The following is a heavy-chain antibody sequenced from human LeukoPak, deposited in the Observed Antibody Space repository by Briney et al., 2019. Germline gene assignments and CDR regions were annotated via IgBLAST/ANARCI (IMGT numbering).Heavy chain of an antibody. D-gene: IGHD3-16*01. J-gene: IGHJ5*02. Sequence: GGSLRLSCAASGFTCDDYGMSWVRQAPGKGLEWVSGINWNGGSTGYADSVKGRFTISRDNAKNSLYLQMNSLRAEDTALYYCASLTYYDYVWGSPWGQGTLVAVSS. CDR3: ASLTYYDYVWGSP. CDR2: INWNGGST. CDR1: GFTCDDYG. V-gene: IGHV3-20*04.